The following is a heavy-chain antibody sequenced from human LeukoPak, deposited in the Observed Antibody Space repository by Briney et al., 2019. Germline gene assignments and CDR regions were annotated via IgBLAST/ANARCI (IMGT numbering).Heavy chain of an antibody. J-gene: IGHJ5*02. V-gene: IGHV1-3*01. D-gene: IGHD3-22*01. CDR3: AREWSDSSGNL. Sequence: KFQGRVTITRDTSASTAYMELSSLRPEDTAVYYCAREWSDSSGNLWGQGTLVTVSS.